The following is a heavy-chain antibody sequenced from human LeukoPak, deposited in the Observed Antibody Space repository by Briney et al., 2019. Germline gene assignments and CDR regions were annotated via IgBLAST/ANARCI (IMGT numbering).Heavy chain of an antibody. D-gene: IGHD6-19*01. CDR3: ARHVVGGPVAGLGY. V-gene: IGHV5-51*01. CDR1: GYTFTTYW. J-gene: IGHJ4*02. CDR2: IYPGDSDT. Sequence: GEALKISWKGSGYTFTTYWIGWVRQMPGKGLEWMGVIYPGDSDTRYSPSFQGQVTISTDKSISTAYLQWNSLKASDTAMYYCARHVVGGPVAGLGYWGQGTLVTVSS.